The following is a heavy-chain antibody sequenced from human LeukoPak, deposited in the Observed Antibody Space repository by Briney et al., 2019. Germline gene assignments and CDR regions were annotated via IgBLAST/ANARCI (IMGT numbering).Heavy chain of an antibody. CDR2: IYYSGST. V-gene: IGHV4-39*01. CDR3: ARSGEMATTWEPYYFDY. Sequence: SETLSLTCTVSGGSISSSSYYWGWIRQSPGKGLEWIANIYYSGSTYYNPSLKSRVTISVDTSKNQFSLKLSSVTAADTAVYYCARSGEMATTWEPYYFDYWGQGTLVTVSS. CDR1: GGSISSSSYY. D-gene: IGHD5-24*01. J-gene: IGHJ4*02.